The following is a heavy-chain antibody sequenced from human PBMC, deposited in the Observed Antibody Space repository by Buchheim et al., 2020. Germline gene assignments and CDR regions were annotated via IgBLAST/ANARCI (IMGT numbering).Heavy chain of an antibody. CDR3: ARDHYSVRLRAFDY. V-gene: IGHV4-30-4*01. D-gene: IGHD5/OR15-5a*01. Sequence: QVQLQESGPGLVKPSQTLSLTCTVSGGSISSSDYYWSWIRQPPGKGLEWIGYIYCSGSTDYNPSLKSRVTISVDTSKNQFSLKLSSVTAADTAVYYCARDHYSVRLRAFDYWGQGTL. CDR1: GGSISSSDYY. CDR2: IYCSGST. J-gene: IGHJ4*02.